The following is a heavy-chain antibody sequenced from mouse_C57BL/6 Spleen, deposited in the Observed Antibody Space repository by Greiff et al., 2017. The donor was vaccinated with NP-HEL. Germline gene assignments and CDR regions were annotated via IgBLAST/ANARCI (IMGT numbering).Heavy chain of an antibody. D-gene: IGHD2-4*01. CDR3: ARYYDPDAMDY. V-gene: IGHV1-80*01. CDR2: IYPGDGDT. J-gene: IGHJ4*01. CDR1: GYAFSSYW. Sequence: QVQLKESGAELVKPGASVKISCKASGYAFSSYWMNWVKQRPGKGLEWIGQIYPGDGDTNYNGKFKGKATLTADKSSSTAYMQLSSLTSEDSAVYFCARYYDPDAMDYWGQGTSVTVSS.